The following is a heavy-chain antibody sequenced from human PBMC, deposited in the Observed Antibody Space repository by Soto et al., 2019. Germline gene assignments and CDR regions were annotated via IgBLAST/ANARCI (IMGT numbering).Heavy chain of an antibody. Sequence: SETLSLTCTVSGGSISSYYWSWIRQPPGKGLEWIGYIYYSGSTNYNPSLKSRVTISVDTSKNQFSLKLSSVTAADTAVYYCARLRYSSSWYYFDYWGQGTLVTVSS. D-gene: IGHD6-13*01. J-gene: IGHJ4*02. CDR3: ARLRYSSSWYYFDY. CDR1: GGSISSYY. V-gene: IGHV4-59*01. CDR2: IYYSGST.